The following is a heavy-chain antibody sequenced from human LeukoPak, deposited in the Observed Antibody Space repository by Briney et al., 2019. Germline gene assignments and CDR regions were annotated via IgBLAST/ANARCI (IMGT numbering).Heavy chain of an antibody. CDR3: ARDFRGGQTAKVPIDY. V-gene: IGHV1-69*04. CDR1: GDTFSSYA. D-gene: IGHD2-21*02. J-gene: IGHJ4*02. Sequence: SVKDSCKASGDTFSSYAISWVRQAPGQGLEWMGRIIPMLEITNYAQQFQGRVTITADKSTYTAYMELSSVRSEDTAVYYCARDFRGGQTAKVPIDYWGPGTLVTVSS. CDR2: IIPMLEIT.